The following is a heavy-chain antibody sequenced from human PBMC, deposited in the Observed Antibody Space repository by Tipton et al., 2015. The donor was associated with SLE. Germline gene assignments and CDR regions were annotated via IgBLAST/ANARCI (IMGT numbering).Heavy chain of an antibody. D-gene: IGHD6-19*01. V-gene: IGHV3-53*01. CDR2: IYTGGNT. CDR3: ARGGLSSGWYDAFDI. J-gene: IGHJ3*02. CDR1: GFTVSSNY. Sequence: SLRLSCAASGFTVSSNYMSWVRQAPGKGLEWVSIIYTGGNTYYADSVKGRFTISRDISKNTLYLQMNSLRAEDTAVYYCARGGLSSGWYDAFDIWGQGTMVTVSS.